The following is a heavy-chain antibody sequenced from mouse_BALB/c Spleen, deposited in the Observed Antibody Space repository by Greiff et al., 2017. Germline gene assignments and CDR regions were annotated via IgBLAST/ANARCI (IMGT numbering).Heavy chain of an antibody. CDR3: AREGDVGYYAMDY. CDR1: GFTFSSYA. J-gene: IGHJ4*01. D-gene: IGHD3-3*01. CDR2: ISSGGSYT. Sequence: EVQLVESGGGLVKPGGSLKLSCAASGFTFSSYAMSWVRQSPEKRLEWVAEISSGGSYTYYPDTVTGRFTISRDNAKNTLYLEMSSLRSEDTAMYYCAREGDVGYYAMDYWGQGTSVTVSS. V-gene: IGHV5-9-4*01.